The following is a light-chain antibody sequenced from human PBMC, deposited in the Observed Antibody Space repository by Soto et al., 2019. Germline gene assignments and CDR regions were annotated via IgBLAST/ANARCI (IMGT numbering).Light chain of an antibody. CDR3: QQSYSTPRT. Sequence: DIQMTQSPSSVSASVGDRVTITCRASQAIGTWLAWYQQKPGKAPKLLIYSASTLESGVPPRFSGSSSGTDFTLTISSLQPEDFATYYCQQSYSTPRTFGQGTKVEIK. CDR1: QAIGTW. J-gene: IGKJ1*01. V-gene: IGKV1-12*01. CDR2: SAS.